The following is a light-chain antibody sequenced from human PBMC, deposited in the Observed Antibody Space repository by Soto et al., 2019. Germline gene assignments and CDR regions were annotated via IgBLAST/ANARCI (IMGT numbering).Light chain of an antibody. CDR3: SSYTSSSTV. CDR1: SSDVGGYNY. J-gene: IGLJ1*01. V-gene: IGLV2-14*01. CDR2: EVS. Sequence: QSVLTQPASVAGSPGQSIRIACTGTSSDVGGYNYVSWYQQHPGKAPKLMIYEVSNRPSGVSNRFSGSKSGNTASLTISGLQAEDEADCYCSSYTSSSTVFGTGTKVTVL.